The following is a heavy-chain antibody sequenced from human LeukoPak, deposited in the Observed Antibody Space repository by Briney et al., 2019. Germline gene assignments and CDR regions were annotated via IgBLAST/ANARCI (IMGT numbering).Heavy chain of an antibody. CDR2: INHSGNT. Sequence: SETLSLTCAVYGGSFSGYYWSWIRQPPGKGLEWIGEINHSGNTNYNPSLKSRVTISVDTSKNQFSLKLSSVTAADTAVYYCAAGSSYSSSWYSWFDPWGQGTLVTVSS. V-gene: IGHV4-34*01. J-gene: IGHJ5*02. D-gene: IGHD6-13*01. CDR1: GGSFSGYY. CDR3: AAGSSYSSSWYSWFDP.